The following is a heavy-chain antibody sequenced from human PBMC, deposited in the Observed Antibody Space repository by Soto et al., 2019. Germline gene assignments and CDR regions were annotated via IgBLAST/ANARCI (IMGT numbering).Heavy chain of an antibody. CDR1: EFTFGSYW. D-gene: IGHD4-17*01. CDR3: ARDIPFMTTVTTSYYYYMDV. CDR2: IKQDGSEK. J-gene: IGHJ6*03. V-gene: IGHV3-7*01. Sequence: EVQLVESGGGLVQPGGSLRLSCAASEFTFGSYWMSWVRQAPGKGLEWVANIKQDGSEKYYVDSVKGRFTISRDNAKNSLYLQMNSLRAEDTAVYHCARDIPFMTTVTTSYYYYMDVCGKGTTVTVSS.